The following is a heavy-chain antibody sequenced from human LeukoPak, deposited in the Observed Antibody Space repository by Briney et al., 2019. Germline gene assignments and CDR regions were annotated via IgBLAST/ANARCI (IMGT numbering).Heavy chain of an antibody. CDR3: ATQVGSSDTVTTRFDY. CDR2: FDPEDGET. V-gene: IGHV1-24*01. J-gene: IGHJ4*02. Sequence: ASVKVSCKVSGYTLTELSMHWVRQAPGKGLEWMGGFDPEDGETIYAQKFQGRVTMTEDTSTDTAYMELSSLRSEDTAEYYCATQVGSSDTVTTRFDYWGQGTLVTVSS. CDR1: GYTLTELS. D-gene: IGHD4-17*01.